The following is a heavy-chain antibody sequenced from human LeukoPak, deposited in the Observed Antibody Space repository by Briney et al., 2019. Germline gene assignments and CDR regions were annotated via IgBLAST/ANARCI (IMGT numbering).Heavy chain of an antibody. J-gene: IGHJ6*04. Sequence: GGSLRLSCSASGFTFSSYAMHWVRQAPGKGLEYVSAISSNGGSTYYADSVKRRFTISRDNSKNTLYLQMSSLRAEDTAVYYCIAAAGDNYYYYGMDVWGKGTTVTVSS. CDR3: IAAAGDNYYYYGMDV. CDR2: ISSNGGST. D-gene: IGHD6-13*01. V-gene: IGHV3-64D*06. CDR1: GFTFSSYA.